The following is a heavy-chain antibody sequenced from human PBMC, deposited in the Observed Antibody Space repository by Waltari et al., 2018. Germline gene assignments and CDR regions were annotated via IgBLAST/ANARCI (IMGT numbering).Heavy chain of an antibody. J-gene: IGHJ3*02. Sequence: EVQLLESGGGLVQPGGSLRLSCAASGFTFSSYAMSWVRQAPGKGLEWVSVIYSGGSTYYAASVKGRFTISRDNSKNTLYLQMNSLRAEDTAVYYCAKESYGDYVGAFDIWGQGTMVTVSS. CDR3: AKESYGDYVGAFDI. CDR1: GFTFSSYA. V-gene: IGHV3-23*03. D-gene: IGHD4-17*01. CDR2: IYSGGST.